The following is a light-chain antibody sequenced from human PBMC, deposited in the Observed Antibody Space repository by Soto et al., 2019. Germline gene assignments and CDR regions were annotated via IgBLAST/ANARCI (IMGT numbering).Light chain of an antibody. CDR3: QQYNNWPPST. J-gene: IGKJ2*01. V-gene: IGKV3-15*01. CDR2: GAS. CDR1: QSVGSR. Sequence: EIVMTQSPATLSVSPGERVTLSCRASQSVGSRVAWYQQKTGQAPRLLIYGASTRATGIPARFSGSGSGTEFNLTISSLQSEDFAVYFCQQYNNWPPSTFGQGTMLEIE.